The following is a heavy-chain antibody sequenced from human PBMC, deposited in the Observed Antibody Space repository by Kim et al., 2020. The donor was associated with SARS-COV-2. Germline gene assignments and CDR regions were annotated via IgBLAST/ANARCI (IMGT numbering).Heavy chain of an antibody. CDR1: GFTFTDYW. Sequence: GGSLRLSCTTSGFTFTDYWIHWVRQAPGKGLVWVSYVNNDGSSTGYADSVKGRFTISRDNAKNTLYLQMNSLRLEDTAVYYCARGYGSGTNYWGLGTLVT. CDR2: VNNDGSST. D-gene: IGHD3-10*01. CDR3: ARGYGSGTNY. J-gene: IGHJ4*02. V-gene: IGHV3-74*01.